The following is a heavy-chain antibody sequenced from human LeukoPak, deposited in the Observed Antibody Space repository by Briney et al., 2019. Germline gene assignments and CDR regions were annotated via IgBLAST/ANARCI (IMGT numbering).Heavy chain of an antibody. D-gene: IGHD3-10*01. CDR3: ARERFGELSPRRPNWFDP. J-gene: IGHJ5*02. CDR2: MYSGGTT. CDR1: DGSINGYY. Sequence: SETLSLTCTVSDGSINGYYWSWIRQPPGKGLDWIGYMYSGGTTNYSPSLKSRVTISVDTSKNQFSLKLSSVTAADTAVYYCARERFGELSPRRPNWFDPWGQGTLVTVSS. V-gene: IGHV4-59*01.